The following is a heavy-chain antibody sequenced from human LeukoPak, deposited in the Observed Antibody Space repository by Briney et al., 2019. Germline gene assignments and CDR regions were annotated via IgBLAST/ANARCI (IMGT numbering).Heavy chain of an antibody. Sequence: GGSLRLSCAASGFTFSTFWMSWVRQAPGKGLEWVANIKQDGSEKYYVDSVEGRFIISRDNANNLLYLQMNSLRAEDTSVYYCARDIFLSAGAFDIWGQGTMVSVSS. D-gene: IGHD3-3*01. CDR1: GFTFSTFW. CDR3: ARDIFLSAGAFDI. V-gene: IGHV3-7*01. CDR2: IKQDGSEK. J-gene: IGHJ3*02.